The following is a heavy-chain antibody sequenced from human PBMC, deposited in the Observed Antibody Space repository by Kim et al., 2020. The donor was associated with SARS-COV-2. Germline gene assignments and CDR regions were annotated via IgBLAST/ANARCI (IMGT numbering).Heavy chain of an antibody. CDR2: IKSKTDGGTT. CDR1: GFTFSNAW. D-gene: IGHD2-2*01. CDR3: TTATTHLSDYGMDV. V-gene: IGHV3-15*01. Sequence: GGSLRLSCAASGFTFSNAWMSWVRQAPGKGLEWVGRIKSKTDGGTTDYAAPVKGRFTISRDDSKNTLYLQMNSLKTEDTAVYYCTTATTHLSDYGMDVWGQGTTVTVSS. J-gene: IGHJ6*02.